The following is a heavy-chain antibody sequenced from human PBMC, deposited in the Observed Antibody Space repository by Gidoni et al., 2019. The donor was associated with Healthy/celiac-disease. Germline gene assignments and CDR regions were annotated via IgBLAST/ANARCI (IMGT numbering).Heavy chain of an antibody. CDR3: ARLTTGYMDV. CDR1: GFTFSSYS. CDR2: ISSSSRYI. D-gene: IGHD4-4*01. V-gene: IGHV3-21*01. Sequence: EVQLVESGGGLVKPGGSLRLSCAASGFTFSSYSMNWVRQAPGKGLEWVSSISSSSRYIYYADSVKGRFTISRENAKNSRYLQMNSLRAEDTAVYYCARLTTGYMDVWGKGTTVTVSS. J-gene: IGHJ6*03.